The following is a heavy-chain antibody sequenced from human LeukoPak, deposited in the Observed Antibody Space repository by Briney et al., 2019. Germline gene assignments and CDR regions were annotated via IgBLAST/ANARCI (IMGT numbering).Heavy chain of an antibody. Sequence: SETLSLTCTVSGGSISSYYWSWIRQPPGKGLEWIGYIYYSGSTNYNPSLKSRVTISVDTSKNQFSLKLSSVTAADTVVYYCARGVSSTIPDYWGQGTLVTVSS. D-gene: IGHD2-2*02. CDR3: ARGVSSTIPDY. V-gene: IGHV4-59*01. CDR2: IYYSGST. CDR1: GGSISSYY. J-gene: IGHJ4*02.